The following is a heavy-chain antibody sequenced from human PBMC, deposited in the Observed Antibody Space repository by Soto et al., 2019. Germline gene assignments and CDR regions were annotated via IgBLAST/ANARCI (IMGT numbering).Heavy chain of an antibody. CDR2: ISSNGATT. V-gene: IGHV3-64*07. D-gene: IGHD1-1*01. Sequence: EVQLVESGGGLVQPGGSLRLSCAGSGFSFSTYSIHWVRQAPGKGPEYVAVISSNGATTYYADSVKGRFTISRDNSKNTAFLQMGSLRDEDMAVYFCAREVGTPGLWYFDLWGRGTLVTVSS. CDR3: AREVGTPGLWYFDL. CDR1: GFSFSTYS. J-gene: IGHJ2*01.